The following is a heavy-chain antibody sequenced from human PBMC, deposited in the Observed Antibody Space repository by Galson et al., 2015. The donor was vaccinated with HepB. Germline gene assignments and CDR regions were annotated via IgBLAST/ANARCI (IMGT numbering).Heavy chain of an antibody. J-gene: IGHJ4*02. Sequence: QSGAEVKKPGESLKISCAGSRDLLRNYWIGWVRQQPGKGLEWMGIIYPRDSDTRYSPSFQGQITISADDSINTAYLQWSSLKVSDTAIYYCVRQVVGAGNFEYWGQGTLVTVSS. V-gene: IGHV5-51*01. CDR2: IYPRDSDT. CDR3: VRQVVGAGNFEY. D-gene: IGHD6-13*01. CDR1: RDLLRNYW.